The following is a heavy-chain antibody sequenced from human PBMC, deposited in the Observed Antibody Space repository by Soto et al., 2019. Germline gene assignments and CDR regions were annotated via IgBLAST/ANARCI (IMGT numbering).Heavy chain of an antibody. Sequence: ASVKVSCKASGFTFTSSAVQWVRQARGQRLEWIVWFVVGSGNTNFAQKFQERVTITRDMSTSTAYMELSSLSSEDTAVYYCAAENHPNYYDSSGYYSGYWGQGTLVTVSS. J-gene: IGHJ4*02. D-gene: IGHD3-22*01. CDR2: FVVGSGNT. CDR1: GFTFTSSA. V-gene: IGHV1-58*01. CDR3: AAENHPNYYDSSGYYSGY.